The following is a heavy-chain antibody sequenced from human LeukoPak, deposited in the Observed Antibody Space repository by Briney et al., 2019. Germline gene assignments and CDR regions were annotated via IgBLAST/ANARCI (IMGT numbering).Heavy chain of an antibody. CDR1: GGSISSSSYY. Sequence: PSETLSLTCTVSGGSISSSSYYWGWIRQPPGKGLEWIGSIYYSGSTYYNPSLKSRVTISVDTSKNQFSLKLSSVTAADTAVYYCARQSQLAPLYYYYYMDVWGKGTTVTISS. V-gene: IGHV4-39*01. D-gene: IGHD6-13*01. CDR2: IYYSGST. J-gene: IGHJ6*03. CDR3: ARQSQLAPLYYYYYMDV.